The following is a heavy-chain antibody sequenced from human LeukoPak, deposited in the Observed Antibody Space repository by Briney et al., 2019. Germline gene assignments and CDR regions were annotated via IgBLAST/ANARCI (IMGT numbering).Heavy chain of an antibody. CDR3: ARHHWSSPVSGVQQ. CDR1: GDSVSGSNYY. Sequence: SETQTLPCGVSGDSVSGSNYYWGWIRQPPGKGLEWIGNIYYSGDTYYNPSLKSRVTISVDTSKNQFSLKLTSVTAADTAVYYCARHHWSSPVSGVQQWGGGILVTVSS. V-gene: IGHV4-39*01. J-gene: IGHJ4*02. CDR2: IYYSGDT. D-gene: IGHD1-1*01.